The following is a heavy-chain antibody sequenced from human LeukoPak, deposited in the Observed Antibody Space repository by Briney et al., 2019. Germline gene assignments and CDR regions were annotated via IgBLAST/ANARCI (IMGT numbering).Heavy chain of an antibody. CDR1: GFTFSSYA. CDR3: AKDESGYPYPEY. Sequence: GGSLRLSCAASGFTFSSYAMSWVRQAPGKGLEWVSAISGSGGSTYYADSVKGRFTISRDNSKNTLYLQMNSLRAEGTAVYYCAKDESGYPYPEYWGQGTLVTVSS. J-gene: IGHJ4*02. D-gene: IGHD3-9*01. V-gene: IGHV3-23*01. CDR2: ISGSGGST.